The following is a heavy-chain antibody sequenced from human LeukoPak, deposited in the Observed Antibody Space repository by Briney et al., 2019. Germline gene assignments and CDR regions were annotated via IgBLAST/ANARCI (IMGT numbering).Heavy chain of an antibody. Sequence: SETLSLTCAVYGGSFSGYYWSWIRQPPGKGLEWIGEINHSGSTNYNPSLKSRVTISVDTSKNQFSLKLSSVTAADTAVYYCASYQYYYDSSGYRKWGQGTLVTVSS. CDR3: ASYQYYYDSSGYRK. D-gene: IGHD3-22*01. CDR2: INHSGST. V-gene: IGHV4-34*01. J-gene: IGHJ4*02. CDR1: GGSFSGYY.